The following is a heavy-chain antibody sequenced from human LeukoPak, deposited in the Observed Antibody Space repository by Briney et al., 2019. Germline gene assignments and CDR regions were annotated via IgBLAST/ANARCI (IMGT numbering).Heavy chain of an antibody. Sequence: SETLSLTCAVSGVSFSHYSWSWIRQPTGKGLEWIGEINHGASTNYNPSLKSRVTISVDTSKEQFSLRLSSVTAADTAVYYCAREHCNNDNCRRPWATVRRGFFDYWGQGALVTVSS. CDR3: AREHCNNDNCRRPWATVRRGFFDY. D-gene: IGHD2/OR15-2a*01. V-gene: IGHV4-34*01. J-gene: IGHJ4*02. CDR1: GVSFSHYS. CDR2: INHGAST.